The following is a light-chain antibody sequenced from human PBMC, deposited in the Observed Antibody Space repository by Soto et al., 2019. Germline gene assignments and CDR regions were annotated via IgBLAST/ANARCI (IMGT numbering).Light chain of an antibody. CDR1: QTLSSRY. Sequence: DIVLTQSPGTLSLSPWERATLSCRASQTLSSRYLVWYQQKPGQAPRLLIYGASTRATGIPARFSGSGSGTEFTLTISSLQSEDFAVYYCQQYNNWPQITFGQGTRLEIK. CDR3: QQYNNWPQIT. V-gene: IGKV3-15*01. J-gene: IGKJ5*01. CDR2: GAS.